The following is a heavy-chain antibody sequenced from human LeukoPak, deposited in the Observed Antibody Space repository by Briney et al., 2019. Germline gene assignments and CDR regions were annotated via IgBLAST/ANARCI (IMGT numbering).Heavy chain of an antibody. CDR3: ARKPFYCSGMGH. Sequence: TGGSLRLSCEASGFTFSSYEMNWVRQAPGKGLEWVSYISDSGSPIYYADSVKGRFTISRDNAKTSLYLQMNSLRAEDTAVYYCARKPFYCSGMGHWGQGTLVTVSS. D-gene: IGHD3-10*01. J-gene: IGHJ4*02. CDR1: GFTFSSYE. V-gene: IGHV3-48*03. CDR2: ISDSGSPI.